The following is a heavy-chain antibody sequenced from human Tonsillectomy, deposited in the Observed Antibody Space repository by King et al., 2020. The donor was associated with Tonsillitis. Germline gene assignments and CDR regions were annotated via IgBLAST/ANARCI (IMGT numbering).Heavy chain of an antibody. CDR2: IYPGDSDT. CDR3: ARLPPEGYSYGLGWFDP. V-gene: IGHV5-51*03. CDR1: GYTFTSYW. D-gene: IGHD5-18*01. J-gene: IGHJ5*02. Sequence: ELQLVQSGAEVKKPGESLKISCKGSGYTFTSYWIAWVRQMPGKGLEWMGIIYPGDSDTRYSPSFQGQVTISADKSISPAYLQWSSLKASDTAMYYCARLPPEGYSYGLGWFDPWGQGTLVTVSS.